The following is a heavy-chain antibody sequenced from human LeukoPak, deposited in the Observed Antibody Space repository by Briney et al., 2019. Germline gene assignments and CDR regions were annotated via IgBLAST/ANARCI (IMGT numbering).Heavy chain of an antibody. CDR2: ISGGGGST. CDR1: GFTFSSSA. J-gene: IGHJ4*02. D-gene: IGHD6-19*01. Sequence: GGSLRLSCAASGFTFSSSAMSWVRQAPGKGLEWVSAISGGGGSTYYADSVKGRFTISRDNSKNTLYLQMNSLRAEDTAVYYCARGWAVAVFDYWGQGTLVTVSS. CDR3: ARGWAVAVFDY. V-gene: IGHV3-23*01.